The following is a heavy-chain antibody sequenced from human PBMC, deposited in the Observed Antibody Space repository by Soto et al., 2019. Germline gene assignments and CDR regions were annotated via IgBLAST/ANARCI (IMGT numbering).Heavy chain of an antibody. V-gene: IGHV4-34*01. CDR3: ASRGVTIFGVVSGGFDP. CDR2: INHGGVT. CDR1: GGSFSGYY. D-gene: IGHD3-3*01. J-gene: IGHJ5*02. Sequence: QVQLQQWGAGLLKPSETLSLTCAVYGGSFSGYYWSWIRQPPGKGLEWIGEINHGGVTNYNPSLKSRVTISVDKSKNQFSLKLSSVTAADTAVYYCASRGVTIFGVVSGGFDPWGQGTLVTVSS.